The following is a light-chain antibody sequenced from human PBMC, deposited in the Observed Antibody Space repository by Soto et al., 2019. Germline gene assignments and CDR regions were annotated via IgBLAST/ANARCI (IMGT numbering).Light chain of an antibody. Sequence: QSALTQPASVSGSPGQSITISCTGTSSDVGGYNFVSWYQQHPGKAPKLMIYEVSNRPSGVSNRFSGSKSGNTASLTISALQAEDEADYYCSSYRRSSSYVFGTGTKLTVL. V-gene: IGLV2-14*01. CDR2: EVS. J-gene: IGLJ1*01. CDR3: SSYRRSSSYV. CDR1: SSDVGGYNF.